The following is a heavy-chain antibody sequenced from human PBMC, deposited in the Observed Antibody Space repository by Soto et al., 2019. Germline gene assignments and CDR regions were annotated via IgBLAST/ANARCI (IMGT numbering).Heavy chain of an antibody. V-gene: IGHV3-53*01. CDR2: TNTGDTT. Sequence: PGGSLRLSCAASGFTVNSNYMSWVRQAPGEGLQWVSITNTGDTTYYADSVKGRFTVSRDNSKNTLYLQMNSLRAEDTAVYYCAKGDGFILAVWGQGTTVTVSS. CDR1: GFTVNSNY. D-gene: IGHD1-26*01. CDR3: AKGDGFILAV. J-gene: IGHJ6*02.